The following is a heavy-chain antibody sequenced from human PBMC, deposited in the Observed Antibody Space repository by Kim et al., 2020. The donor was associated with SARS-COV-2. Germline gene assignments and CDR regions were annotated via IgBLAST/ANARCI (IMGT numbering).Heavy chain of an antibody. CDR2: IYSGGSST. V-gene: IGHV3-23*03. CDR3: ASARGNWNYETYYYYGMDV. J-gene: IGHJ6*02. D-gene: IGHD1-7*01. Sequence: GGSLRLSCAASGFTFSSYAMSWVRQAPGKGLEWVSVIYSGGSSTYYADSVKGRFTISRDNSKNTLYLQMNSLRAEDTAVYYCASARGNWNYETYYYYGMDVWGQGTTVTVSS. CDR1: GFTFSSYA.